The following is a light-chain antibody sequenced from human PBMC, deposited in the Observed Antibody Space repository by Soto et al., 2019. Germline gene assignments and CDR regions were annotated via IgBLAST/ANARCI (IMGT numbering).Light chain of an antibody. J-gene: IGKJ1*01. V-gene: IGKV3-15*01. Sequence: EIVMTQSPATLSVSPGERATLSCRASQSVSSNLAWYQQKPGQAPRLLIYGASTRATGIPATFSGSGSGTGFTLTISSLQSEDFAVYYCQQYNNWPRTFGQGTKVDIK. CDR2: GAS. CDR3: QQYNNWPRT. CDR1: QSVSSN.